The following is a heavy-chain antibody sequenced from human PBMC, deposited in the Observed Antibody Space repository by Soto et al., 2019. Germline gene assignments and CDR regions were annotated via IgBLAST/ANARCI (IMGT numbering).Heavy chain of an antibody. CDR1: GDTFTGYG. CDR2: ISAYNGNT. CDR3: AVAVAFLDNWFDA. J-gene: IGHJ5*01. D-gene: IGHD6-19*01. Sequence: ASVKGSCNASGDTFTGYGVSWVRQAPGQGLEWMGWISAYNGNTNYAQKLQGRVTMTTDTSTSTAYMELRSLRSDDTAVYYCAVAVAFLDNWFDAWGHGTSVTVSS. V-gene: IGHV1-18*04.